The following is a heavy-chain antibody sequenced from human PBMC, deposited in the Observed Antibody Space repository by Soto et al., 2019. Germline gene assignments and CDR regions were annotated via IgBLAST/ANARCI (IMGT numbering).Heavy chain of an antibody. J-gene: IGHJ6*02. CDR3: ARDRITGTYKTGYYGMDV. V-gene: IGHV1-3*01. D-gene: IGHD1-20*01. CDR1: GYTFTSYA. CDR2: INAGNGNT. Sequence: ASVKVSFKASGYTFTSYAMHWVRQAPGQRLEWMGWINAGNGNTKYSQKFQGRVTITRDTSASTAYMELSSLRSEDTAVYYCARDRITGTYKTGYYGMDVWGQGTTVTVSS.